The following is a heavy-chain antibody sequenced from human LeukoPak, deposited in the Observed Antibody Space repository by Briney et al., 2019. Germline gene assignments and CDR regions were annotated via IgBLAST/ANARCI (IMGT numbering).Heavy chain of an antibody. J-gene: IGHJ5*02. CDR3: ARLRYCSSTSCYYRYNWFDP. Sequence: SETLSLTCTVSGGSVSSGIYSWSWIRQPPGKGLEWIGYIYYSGSSNYNPSLMSRVAISVDTSKNQFSLKLSSVTAADTAVYYCARLRYCSSTSCYYRYNWFDPWGQGTLVTVSS. V-gene: IGHV4-61*01. CDR2: IYYSGSS. CDR1: GGSVSSGIYS. D-gene: IGHD2-2*01.